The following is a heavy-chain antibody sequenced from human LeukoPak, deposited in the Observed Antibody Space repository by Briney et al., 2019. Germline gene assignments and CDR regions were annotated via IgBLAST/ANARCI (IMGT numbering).Heavy chain of an antibody. D-gene: IGHD3-3*01. J-gene: IGHJ6*03. CDR3: ARDGYYDFWSGSRIYYYMDV. CDR1: GGSFSGYY. V-gene: IGHV4-34*01. Sequence: SETLSLTCAVYGGSFSGYYWSWIRQPPGKGLEWIGEFTHSGSTNYNPSLKSRVTISVDKSKNQFSLKLSSVTAADTAVYYCARDGYYDFWSGSRIYYYMDVWGKGTTVTVSS. CDR2: FTHSGST.